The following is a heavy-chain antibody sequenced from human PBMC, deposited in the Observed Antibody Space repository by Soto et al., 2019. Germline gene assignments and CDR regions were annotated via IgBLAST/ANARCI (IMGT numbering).Heavy chain of an antibody. CDR2: IYYSGST. J-gene: IGHJ6*02. CDR3: AKAGLDYGMDV. V-gene: IGHV4-59*01. CDR1: GGSISSYY. Sequence: KPSETLSLTCTVSGGSISSYYWSWIRQPPGKGLEWIGYIYYSGSTNYNPSLKSRVTISVDTSKNQFSLKLSSVTAADTAVYYCAKAGLDYGMDVWGQGTTVTVSS.